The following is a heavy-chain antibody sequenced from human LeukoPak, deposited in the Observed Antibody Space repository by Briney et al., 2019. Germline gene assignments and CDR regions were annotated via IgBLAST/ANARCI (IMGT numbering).Heavy chain of an antibody. CDR1: GFTFSSYS. J-gene: IGHJ4*02. CDR3: ARDHVRPQLGVVTSTVTTRGDGY. D-gene: IGHD4-17*01. Sequence: PGGSLRLSCAASGFTFSSYSMNWVRQAPGKGLEWVSYISSSSSTIYYADSVKGRFTISRDNAKNSLYLQMNSLRAEDTAVYYCARDHVRPQLGVVTSTVTTRGDGYWGQGTLVTVSS. CDR2: ISSSSSTI. V-gene: IGHV3-48*01.